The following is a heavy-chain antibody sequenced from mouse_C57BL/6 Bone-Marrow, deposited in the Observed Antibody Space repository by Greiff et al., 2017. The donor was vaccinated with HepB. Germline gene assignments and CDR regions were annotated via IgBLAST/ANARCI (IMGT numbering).Heavy chain of an antibody. D-gene: IGHD2-4*01. J-gene: IGHJ3*01. Sequence: VQLQQPGAELVRPGSSVKLSCKASGYTFTSYWMHWVKQRPIQGLEWIGNIDPSDSETHYNQKFKDKATLTVDKSSSTAYMQLSSLTSEDSAVYYCARTIYDYDPAWFAYWGQGTLVTVSA. V-gene: IGHV1-52*01. CDR2: IDPSDSET. CDR3: ARTIYDYDPAWFAY. CDR1: GYTFTSYW.